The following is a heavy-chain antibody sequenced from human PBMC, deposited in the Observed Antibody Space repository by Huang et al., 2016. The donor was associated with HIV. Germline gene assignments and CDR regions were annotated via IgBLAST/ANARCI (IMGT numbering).Heavy chain of an antibody. CDR2: IYWDDDT. Sequence: QITLKESGTTLVTPTQTLTLTCTFSGFSLSSCGVGVGWLRQTPGKALEWLASIYWDDDTRYNPSLMTRRAVTRDTSKNHIVLTLLNMDPTDTGTDYCANRPPRGVVAGPAFDYWGQGALVTVSS. J-gene: IGHJ4*02. CDR1: GFSLSSCGVG. CDR3: ANRPPRGVVAGPAFDY. D-gene: IGHD6-19*01. V-gene: IGHV2-5*02.